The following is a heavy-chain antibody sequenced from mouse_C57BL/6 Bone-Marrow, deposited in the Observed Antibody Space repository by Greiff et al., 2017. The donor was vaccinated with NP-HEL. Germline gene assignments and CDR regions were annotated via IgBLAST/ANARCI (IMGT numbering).Heavy chain of an antibody. CDR1: GFTFSDYG. CDR3: ARHHYYGSSSYAMDY. D-gene: IGHD1-1*01. J-gene: IGHJ4*01. V-gene: IGHV5-15*01. CDR2: ISNLAYSI. Sequence: EVQWVESGGGLVQPGGSLKLSCAASGFTFSDYGMAWVRQAPRKGPEWVAFISNLAYSIYYADTVTGRFTISRENAKNTLYLEMSSLRSEDTAMYYCARHHYYGSSSYAMDYWGQGTSVTVSS.